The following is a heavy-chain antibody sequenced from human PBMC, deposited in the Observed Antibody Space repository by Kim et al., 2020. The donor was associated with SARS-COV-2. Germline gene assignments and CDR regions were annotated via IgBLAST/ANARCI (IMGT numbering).Heavy chain of an antibody. V-gene: IGHV3-30*03. CDR3: ALIVGATTDYFDY. J-gene: IGHJ4*02. CDR1: GFTFSSYG. Sequence: GGSLRLSCAASGFTFSSYGMHWVRQAPGKGLEWMAVISYDGSNKYYADSVKGRFTISRDNSKNTLYLQMNSLRAEDTAVYYCALIVGATTDYFDYWGQGTLVTVSS. D-gene: IGHD1-26*01. CDR2: ISYDGSNK.